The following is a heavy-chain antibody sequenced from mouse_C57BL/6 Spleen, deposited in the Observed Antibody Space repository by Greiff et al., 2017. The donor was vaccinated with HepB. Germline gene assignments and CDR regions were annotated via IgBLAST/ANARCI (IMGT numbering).Heavy chain of an antibody. V-gene: IGHV1-15*01. Sequence: LVESGAELVRPGASVTLSCKASGYTFTDYEMHWVKQTPVHGLEWIGAIDPETGGTAYNQKFKGKAILTADKSSSTAYMELRSLTSEDSAVYYCTRGSGTGDFDYWGQCTTLTVSS. CDR2: IDPETGGT. CDR3: TRGSGTGDFDY. D-gene: IGHD4-1*01. CDR1: GYTFTDYE. J-gene: IGHJ2*01.